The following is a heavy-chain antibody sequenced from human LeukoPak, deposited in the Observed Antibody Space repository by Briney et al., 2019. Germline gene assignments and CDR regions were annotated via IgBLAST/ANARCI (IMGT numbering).Heavy chain of an antibody. CDR1: GFTFSAYA. Sequence: GGSLRLSCAASGFTFSAYAMTWVRQGPGTGLECVSTIATSDAYTYYADSVQGRFTISRDNSRNTLYLQMDSLRAEDTAIYYCAKALRQQPRAYDYWGQGTLVTVSS. J-gene: IGHJ4*02. D-gene: IGHD6-13*01. CDR3: AKALRQQPRAYDY. CDR2: IATSDAYT. V-gene: IGHV3-23*01.